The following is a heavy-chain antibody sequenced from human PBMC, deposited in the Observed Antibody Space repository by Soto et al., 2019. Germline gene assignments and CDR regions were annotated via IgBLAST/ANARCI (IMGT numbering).Heavy chain of an antibody. J-gene: IGHJ4*02. D-gene: IGHD3-9*01. V-gene: IGHV3-49*03. CDR1: GFTFGDYA. CDR3: TREEDYDILTGPDY. Sequence: GGSLRLSCTASGFTFGDYAMSWFRQAPGKGLEWVGFIRSKAYGGTTEYAASVKGRFTISRDDSKSIAYLQMNSLKTEDTAVYYCTREEDYDILTGPDYWGQGTLVTVSS. CDR2: IRSKAYGGTT.